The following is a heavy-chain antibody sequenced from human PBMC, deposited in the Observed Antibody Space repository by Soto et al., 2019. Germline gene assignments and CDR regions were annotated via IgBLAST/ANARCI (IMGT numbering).Heavy chain of an antibody. CDR3: ARDVIAPPNYFDP. Sequence: SATLSLTCAVSGFSISSGHYLGWLRQSPGKGLEWIGSIYYSGSTYQNLSLKSRVTLFVATSKNQFSLKVSSVTAADTAVYYCARDVIAPPNYFDPWGQGTLVTVSS. J-gene: IGHJ5*02. CDR2: IYYSGST. D-gene: IGHD4-4*01. V-gene: IGHV4-38-2*02. CDR1: GFSISSGHY.